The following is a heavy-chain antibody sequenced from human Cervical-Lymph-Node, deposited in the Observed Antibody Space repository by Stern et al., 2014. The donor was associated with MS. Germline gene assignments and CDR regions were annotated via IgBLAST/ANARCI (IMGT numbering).Heavy chain of an antibody. V-gene: IGHV3-30*18. D-gene: IGHD6-13*01. CDR2: ISNDASQK. CDR3: AKICSSSTSNGVDY. J-gene: IGHJ4*02. Sequence: VQLEESGGGVVQPGRSLRLSCAASGFTFSSYGMHLVRQAPGQGVEWVAVISNDASQKYYAKSVKGRFTISRDNSKNTLHLQMNSLATEDTGMYYCAKICSSSTSNGVDYWGQGTLVTVSS. CDR1: GFTFSSYG.